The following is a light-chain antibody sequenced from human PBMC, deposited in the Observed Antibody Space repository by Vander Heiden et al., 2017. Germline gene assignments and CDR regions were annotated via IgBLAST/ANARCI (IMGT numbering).Light chain of an antibody. CDR3: ISITGGNNLV. CDR1: SSDVGGYNH. Sequence: QSALTQPPSASGSPGPSVTISCTGTSSDVGGYNHVSWYQQHPGQAPKLMIYDVIKRPAVVPARFSGSKSGSTASLTVSGLQAEDEADYHCISITGGNNLVFGGGTKLTVL. J-gene: IGLJ2*01. CDR2: DVI. V-gene: IGLV2-8*01.